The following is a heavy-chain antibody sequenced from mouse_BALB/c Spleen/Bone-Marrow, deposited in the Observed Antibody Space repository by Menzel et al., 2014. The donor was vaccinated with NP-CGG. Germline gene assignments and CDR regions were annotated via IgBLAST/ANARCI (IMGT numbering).Heavy chain of an antibody. V-gene: IGHV1-82*01. J-gene: IGHJ3*01. CDR3: ARDYGYDAGFTWFFY. Sequence: VQLQQSGHELVKTGASVKISCKASGYAFSSSWMNWVKQRPGQGLEWIGRIYSGDGDTNYNGKFKGKATLTVDKSSSTACMQLSSLTSEDSAVYYCARDYGYDAGFTWFFYWGQGTLVSVSS. D-gene: IGHD2-14*01. CDR2: IYSGDGDT. CDR1: GYAFSSSW.